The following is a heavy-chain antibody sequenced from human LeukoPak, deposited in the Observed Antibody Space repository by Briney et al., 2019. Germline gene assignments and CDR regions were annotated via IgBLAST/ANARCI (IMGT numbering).Heavy chain of an antibody. CDR3: TTLPYYYGSGSYGVVDY. Sequence: GGSLRLSCAASGFTFSNAWMSWVRQAPGKVLEWVGRIKSKTDGGTTDYAAPVKGRFTISRDDSKNTLYLQMNSLKTEDTAVYYCTTLPYYYGSGSYGVVDYWGQGTLVTVSS. J-gene: IGHJ4*02. V-gene: IGHV3-15*01. CDR2: IKSKTDGGTT. CDR1: GFTFSNAW. D-gene: IGHD3-10*01.